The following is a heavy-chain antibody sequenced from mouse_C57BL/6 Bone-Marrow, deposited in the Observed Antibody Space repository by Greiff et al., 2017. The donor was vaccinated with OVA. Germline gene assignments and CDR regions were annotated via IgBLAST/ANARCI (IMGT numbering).Heavy chain of an antibody. CDR3: TREGPLLTRAWFAY. CDR2: ISSGGDYI. Sequence: DVKLEESGAGLVKPGGSLKLSCAASGFTFSSYAMSWVRQTPEKRLEWVAYISSGGDYIYYADTVKGRFTISRDNARNTLYLQMSSLKSEDTAMYYCTREGPLLTRAWFAYWGQGTLVTVSA. CDR1: GFTFSSYA. D-gene: IGHD2-1*01. V-gene: IGHV5-9-1*02. J-gene: IGHJ3*01.